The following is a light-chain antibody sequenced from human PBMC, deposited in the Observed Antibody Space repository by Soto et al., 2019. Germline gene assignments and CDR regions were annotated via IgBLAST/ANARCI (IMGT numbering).Light chain of an antibody. V-gene: IGLV2-8*01. CDR2: EVS. CDR3: SSYAGSNFV. J-gene: IGLJ2*01. Sequence: ALTQPPSASGSPGQSVTISCTGTSSDVGGYSYVSWYQQHPGKAPKLMIYEVSKRPSGVPDRFSGSKYGNTASLTVSGLQAEDEADYYCSSYAGSNFVFGGGTKVTVL. CDR1: SSDVGGYSY.